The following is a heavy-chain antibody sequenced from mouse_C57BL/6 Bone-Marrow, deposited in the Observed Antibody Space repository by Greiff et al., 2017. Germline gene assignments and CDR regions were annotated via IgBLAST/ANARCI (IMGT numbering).Heavy chain of an antibody. CDR2: INPGSGGT. D-gene: IGHD1-1*01. CDR1: GYAFTNYL. Sequence: QVQLKQSGAELVRPGTSVKVSCKASGYAFTNYLIEWVKQRPGQGLEWIGVINPGSGGTNYNEKFKGKATLTADKSSSTAYMQLSRLTSEDSAVYFWAREGDYYGSRYPWFAYWGQGTLVTVSA. J-gene: IGHJ3*01. V-gene: IGHV1-54*01. CDR3: AREGDYYGSRYPWFAY.